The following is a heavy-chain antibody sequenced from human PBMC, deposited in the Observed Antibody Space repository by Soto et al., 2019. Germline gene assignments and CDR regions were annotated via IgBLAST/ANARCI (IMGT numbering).Heavy chain of an antibody. CDR3: ARVVTTLWPYYYCGMDV. D-gene: IGHD2-21*02. CDR2: ISAYNGNT. V-gene: IGHV1-18*01. Sequence: QVQLVQSGAEVKKPGASVKVSCKASGYTFTSYGISWVRQAPGQGLEWMGWISAYNGNTNYAQKLQGRVTMTTDTSTSTAYMELRSLRSDDTAVYYCARVVTTLWPYYYCGMDVWCQGTTVTVSS. J-gene: IGHJ6*02. CDR1: GYTFTSYG.